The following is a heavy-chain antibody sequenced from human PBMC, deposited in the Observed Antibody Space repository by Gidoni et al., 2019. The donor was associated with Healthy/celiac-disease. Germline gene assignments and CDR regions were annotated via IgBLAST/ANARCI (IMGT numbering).Heavy chain of an antibody. V-gene: IGHV3-30*02. D-gene: IGHD6-19*01. Sequence: QVQLVESGGGVVQPGGSLRLYCAASGFTFSSYGMHWVRQAPGKGLEWVAFIRYDGSNKYYADSVKGRFTISRDNSKNTLYLQMNSLRAEDTAVYYCAKNVAVAGPRGEFDPWGQGTLVTVSS. CDR1: GFTFSSYG. CDR3: AKNVAVAGPRGEFDP. J-gene: IGHJ5*02. CDR2: IRYDGSNK.